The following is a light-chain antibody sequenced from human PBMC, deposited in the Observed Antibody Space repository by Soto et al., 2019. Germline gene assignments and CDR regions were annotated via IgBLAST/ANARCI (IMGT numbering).Light chain of an antibody. Sequence: EIVLTHSPDTLSLSPGERATLSCRASLTVTNNYLAWYQQKAGQAPRLVIYDASTRATGIPDRFSASGSGTDFTLTISRLEPEDFAVYFCQQHASAPLTFGQGTKVEVK. J-gene: IGKJ1*01. CDR3: QQHASAPLT. CDR2: DAS. V-gene: IGKV3-20*01. CDR1: LTVTNNY.